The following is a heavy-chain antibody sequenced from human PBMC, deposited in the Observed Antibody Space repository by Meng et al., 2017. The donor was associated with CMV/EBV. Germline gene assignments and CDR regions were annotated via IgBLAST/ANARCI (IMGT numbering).Heavy chain of an antibody. CDR3: ARPRGDGDLFDAFDI. J-gene: IGHJ3*02. Sequence: SETLSLTCTVSGVSITTSDSYWGWIRQAPGKGLEWIGSIYYNGNTYYNPSLKSRVTTSVDTSKNQLSLKLTSVTATDTAPYYCARPRGDGDLFDAFDIWGPGTVVTVSS. CDR1: GVSITTSDSY. CDR2: IYYNGNT. V-gene: IGHV4-39*01. D-gene: IGHD3-3*01.